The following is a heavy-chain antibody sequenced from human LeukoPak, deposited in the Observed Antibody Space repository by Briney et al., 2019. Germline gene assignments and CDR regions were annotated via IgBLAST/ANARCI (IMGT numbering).Heavy chain of an antibody. D-gene: IGHD7-27*01. Sequence: GGSLRLSCAASGFTFSSYAMHWVRQAPGKGLEWVAVISYDGSNKYYADSVKGRFTISRDNSKNTLYLQMNSLRAEDTAVYYCARDGELGLLDYWGQGTLVTVSS. V-gene: IGHV3-30-3*01. CDR1: GFTFSSYA. CDR2: ISYDGSNK. CDR3: ARDGELGLLDY. J-gene: IGHJ4*02.